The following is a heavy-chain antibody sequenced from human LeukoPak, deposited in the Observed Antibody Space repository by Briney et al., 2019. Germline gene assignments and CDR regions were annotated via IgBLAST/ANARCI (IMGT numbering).Heavy chain of an antibody. D-gene: IGHD6-19*01. CDR3: ARGAAVAKTSFDC. CDR2: ISNDVNNQ. J-gene: IGHJ4*02. Sequence: PGGSLRLPCAASGFTFRSYTMHWVRQAPGKGLEWVAVISNDVNNQHYADSVKGRFTISRDNSKNTLYLQMNSLTAEDTAVYYCARGAAVAKTSFDCWGQGTLVTVSS. CDR1: GFTFRSYT. V-gene: IGHV3-30-3*01.